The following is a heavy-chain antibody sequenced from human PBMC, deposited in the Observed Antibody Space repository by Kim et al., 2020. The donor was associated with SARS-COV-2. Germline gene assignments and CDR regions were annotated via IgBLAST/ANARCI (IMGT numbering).Heavy chain of an antibody. D-gene: IGHD6-6*01. J-gene: IGHJ4*02. CDR2: P. V-gene: IGHV7-4-1*02. Sequence: PTYAKGFTGRFGFSVDTSVSTAYLQISSLKAEDTAVYYCARDRSIPFDYWGQGTLVTVSS. CDR3: ARDRSIPFDY.